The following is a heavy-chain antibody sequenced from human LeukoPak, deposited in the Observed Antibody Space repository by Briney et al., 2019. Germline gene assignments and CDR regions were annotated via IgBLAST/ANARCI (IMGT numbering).Heavy chain of an antibody. CDR1: GFTSYTYA. D-gene: IGHD2-15*01. CDR3: AKTPGDCTGGTCYSFDY. J-gene: IGHJ4*02. CDR2: ISGSGDNT. V-gene: IGHV3-23*01. Sequence: QPGGSLRLSCAASGFTSYTYAMTWVRQAPGKGLEWVSSISGSGDNTYYADSVKGRFTVSRDNSKNTLYLQMNSLRAEDTAVYYCAKTPGDCTGGTCYSFDYWGQGSLVTVSS.